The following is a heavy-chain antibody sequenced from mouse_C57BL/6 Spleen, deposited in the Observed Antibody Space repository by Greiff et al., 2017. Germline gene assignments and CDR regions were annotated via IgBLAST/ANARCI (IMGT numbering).Heavy chain of an antibody. D-gene: IGHD2-9*01. Sequence: VQLVESGGGLVKPGGSLKLSCAASGFTFSSYTMSWVRQTPEKRLEWVASISGGGGNTYYPDSVKGRFTISRDNAKNTLYLQMSSLRSEDTALYYCATTFYGYNWYFDVWGTGTTVTVSS. CDR2: ISGGGGNT. CDR1: GFTFSSYT. V-gene: IGHV5-9*01. CDR3: ATTFYGYNWYFDV. J-gene: IGHJ1*03.